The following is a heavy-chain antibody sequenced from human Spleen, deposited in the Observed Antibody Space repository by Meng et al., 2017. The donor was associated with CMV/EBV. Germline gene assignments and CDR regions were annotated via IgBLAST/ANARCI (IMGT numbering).Heavy chain of an antibody. Sequence: SETLSLTCAVYGGSFSGYYWSWIRQPPGKGLEWIGEINHSGSTNYNPSLKSRVTISVDTSKNQFSLKLSSVTAADTAVYYCARGVGASSFDYWGQGTLVTVSS. D-gene: IGHD4/OR15-4a*01. CDR2: INHSGST. CDR1: GGSFSGYY. J-gene: IGHJ4*02. CDR3: ARGVGASSFDY. V-gene: IGHV4-34*01.